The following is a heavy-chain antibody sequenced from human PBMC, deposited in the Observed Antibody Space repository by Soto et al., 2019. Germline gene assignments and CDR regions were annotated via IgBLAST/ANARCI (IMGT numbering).Heavy chain of an antibody. CDR3: AMGRTVSGVFDY. CDR2: ITPILGTA. CDR1: GGTLSSYG. Sequence: QVQLVQSGAEVKKPGSSVKVSCKASGGTLSSYGINWVRQAPGQGLEWMGGITPILGTAYYAQNFQGRVTITADESTTTAYMELSSLRSDDTAIYYCAMGRTVSGVFDYWGQGTLLTVSS. D-gene: IGHD6-19*01. J-gene: IGHJ4*02. V-gene: IGHV1-69*11.